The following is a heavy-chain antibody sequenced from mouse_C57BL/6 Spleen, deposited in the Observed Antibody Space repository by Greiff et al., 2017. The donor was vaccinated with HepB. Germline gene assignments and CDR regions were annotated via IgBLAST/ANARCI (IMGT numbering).Heavy chain of an antibody. J-gene: IGHJ2*01. V-gene: IGHV1-69*01. CDR2: IDPSDSYT. CDR1: GYTFTSYW. Sequence: QVQLQQRGAELVMPGASVKLSCKASGYTFTSYWMHWVKQRPGQGLEWIGEIDPSDSYTNYNQKFKGKSTLTVDKSSSTAYMQLSSLTSEDSAVYYCARSHYGSSYVDYWGQGTTLTVSS. CDR3: ARSHYGSSYVDY. D-gene: IGHD1-1*01.